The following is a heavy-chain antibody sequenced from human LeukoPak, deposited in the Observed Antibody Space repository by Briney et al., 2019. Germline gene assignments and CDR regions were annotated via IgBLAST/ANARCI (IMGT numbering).Heavy chain of an antibody. CDR3: ARDTGDGYSYGYPYYYYYGMDV. J-gene: IGHJ6*02. CDR1: GFTFSSYG. Sequence: GGSLRLSCAASGFTFSSYGMHWVRQAPGKGLEWVAVIWYDGSNKYYSDSVKGRFTISRDNSKNTLYLQMNSLRAEDTAVYYCARDTGDGYSYGYPYYYYYGMDVWGQGTTVTVSS. CDR2: IWYDGSNK. D-gene: IGHD5-18*01. V-gene: IGHV3-33*01.